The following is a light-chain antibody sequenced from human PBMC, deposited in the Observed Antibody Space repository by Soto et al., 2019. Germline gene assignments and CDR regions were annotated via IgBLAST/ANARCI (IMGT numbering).Light chain of an antibody. V-gene: IGKV2-28*01. CDR2: LGS. CDR3: MQALQTRT. Sequence: DIVMTQSPLSLPVTPGEPASISCRSSQSLLHSNGYNYLDWYLQKPGQSPQLLIYLGSNRASGVPDGFSGSGSGTDFTLKISRVEAEDVGVYYCMQALQTRTFGQGTKV. CDR1: QSLLHSNGYNY. J-gene: IGKJ1*01.